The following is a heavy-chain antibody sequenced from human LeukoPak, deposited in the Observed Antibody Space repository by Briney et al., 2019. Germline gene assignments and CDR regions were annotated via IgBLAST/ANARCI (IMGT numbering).Heavy chain of an antibody. D-gene: IGHD1-26*01. CDR1: GFTFSSYA. CDR2: ISGSGGST. V-gene: IGHV3-23*01. CDR3: AKAYTGYSGAARGYFDL. Sequence: PGGSLRLSCAASGFTFSSYAMSWVRQAPGKGLEWVSAISGSGGSTYYADSVKGRFTISRDNSKNTLYLQMNSLRAEDTAVYYCAKAYTGYSGAARGYFDLWGRGTLVTVPS. J-gene: IGHJ2*01.